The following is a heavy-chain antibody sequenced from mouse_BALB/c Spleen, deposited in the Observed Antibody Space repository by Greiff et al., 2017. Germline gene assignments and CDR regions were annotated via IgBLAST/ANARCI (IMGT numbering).Heavy chain of an antibody. CDR2: ISNGGGST. CDR1: GFTFSSYT. Sequence: EVHLVESGGGLVQPGGSLKLSCAASGFTFSSYTMSWVRQTPEKRLEWVAYISNGGGSTYYPDTVKGRFTISRDNAKNTLYLQMSSLKSEDTAMYYCARHPARAMDYWGQGTSVTVSS. D-gene: IGHD1-2*01. CDR3: ARHPARAMDY. J-gene: IGHJ4*01. V-gene: IGHV5-12-2*01.